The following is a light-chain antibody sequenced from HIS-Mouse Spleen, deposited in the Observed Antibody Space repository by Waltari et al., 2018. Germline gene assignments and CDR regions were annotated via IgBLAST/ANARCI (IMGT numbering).Light chain of an antibody. CDR1: TGTAPKRPY. CDR3: LLSYSGAWV. J-gene: IGLJ3*02. CDR2: DTS. Sequence: QAVVTQEPSLTVSPGSTSTQTSARSTGTAPKRPYPYWFQQKPGQAPRTLIYDTSNKHSWTPARFSGSLLGGKAALTLSGAQPEDEAEYYCLLSYSGAWVFGGGTKLTVL. V-gene: IGLV7-46*01.